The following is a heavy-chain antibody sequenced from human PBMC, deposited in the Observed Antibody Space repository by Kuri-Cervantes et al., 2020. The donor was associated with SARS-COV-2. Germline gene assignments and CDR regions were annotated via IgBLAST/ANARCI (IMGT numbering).Heavy chain of an antibody. CDR2: INHSGST. D-gene: IGHD3-16*01. V-gene: IGHV4-34*01. CDR1: GGSFSGYY. CDR3: ARGGGYVDY. J-gene: IGHJ4*02. Sequence: SETLSLTCAVYGGSFSGYYWSWIRQPPGKGLEWIGEINHSGSTNYNPSLKSRVTISVDTSKNQFSLKLSSVTAADTAVYYCARGGGYVDYWGQGTLVTVSS.